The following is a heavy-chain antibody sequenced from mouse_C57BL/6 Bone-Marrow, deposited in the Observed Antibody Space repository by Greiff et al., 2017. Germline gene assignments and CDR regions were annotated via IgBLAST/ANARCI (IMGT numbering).Heavy chain of an antibody. CDR2: ISDGGSYT. D-gene: IGHD2-1*01. V-gene: IGHV5-4*01. Sequence: EVQLVESGGGLVKPGGSLKLSCAASGFTFSSYAMSWVRQTPEKRLEWVATISDGGSYTYYPDNVKGRFTISRDNAKNNLYLQMSHLKSEDTAMYYCARDGNPFDYGGQGTTLTVSS. CDR1: GFTFSSYA. CDR3: ARDGNPFDY. J-gene: IGHJ2*01.